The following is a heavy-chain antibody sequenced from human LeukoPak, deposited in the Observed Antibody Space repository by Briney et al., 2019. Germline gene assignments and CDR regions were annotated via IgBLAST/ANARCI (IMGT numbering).Heavy chain of an antibody. CDR1: GGSISSGGYY. J-gene: IGHJ4*02. Sequence: SETLSLTCTVSGGSISSGGYYWSWIRQHPGKGLKWIGYIYYSGSTYYNPSLKSRVTISVDTSKNQFSLKLSSVTAADTAVYYCARERIYCSSTSCLDYWGQGTLVTVSS. D-gene: IGHD2-2*01. CDR3: ARERIYCSSTSCLDY. V-gene: IGHV4-31*03. CDR2: IYYSGST.